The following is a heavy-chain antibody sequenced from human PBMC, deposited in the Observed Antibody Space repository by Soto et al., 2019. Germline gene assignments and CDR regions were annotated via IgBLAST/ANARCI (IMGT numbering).Heavy chain of an antibody. CDR2: IIPILGIA. CDR3: ARPVLRYFDWHPPVDAFDI. CDR1: GGTFSSYT. D-gene: IGHD3-9*01. J-gene: IGHJ3*02. V-gene: IGHV1-69*02. Sequence: GASVKVSCKASGGTFSSYTISWVRQAPGQGLEWMGRIIPILGIANYAQKFQGRVTITADKSTSTAYVELSSLRPEDTAVYYCARPVLRYFDWHPPVDAFDIWGQGTMVTVSS.